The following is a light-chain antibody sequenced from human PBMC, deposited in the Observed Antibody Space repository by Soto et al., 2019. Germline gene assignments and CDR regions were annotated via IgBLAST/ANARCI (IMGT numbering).Light chain of an antibody. CDR1: QSVSNW. CDR3: QQYDSYSWT. Sequence: DLQMTQSPSTLSASVGERVTITCRASQSVSNWLAWYQQKPGKAPKLLIYDVSSLESGVPSRFSGSGSGTEFILTISSLQPDDFATYYCQQYDSYSWTFDQGTKVEMK. CDR2: DVS. J-gene: IGKJ1*01. V-gene: IGKV1-5*01.